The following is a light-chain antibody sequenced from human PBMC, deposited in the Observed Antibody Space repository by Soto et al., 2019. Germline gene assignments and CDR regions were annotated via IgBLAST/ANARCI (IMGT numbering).Light chain of an antibody. CDR1: QSVSRY. V-gene: IGKV3-11*01. CDR2: DAS. Sequence: DIVLTQSPATLSLSPGARATLSCRASQSVSRYLAWFQQKPGQAPRLFIYDASNRATGIPARFSGSGSGTDFTLTISSLEPEDFAVYYCQQRSSWPWTFGQGTKVDIK. CDR3: QQRSSWPWT. J-gene: IGKJ1*01.